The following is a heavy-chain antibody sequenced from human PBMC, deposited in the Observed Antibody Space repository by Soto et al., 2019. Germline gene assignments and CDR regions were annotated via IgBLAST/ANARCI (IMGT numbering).Heavy chain of an antibody. J-gene: IGHJ4*02. V-gene: IGHV2-5*01. CDR3: AHGSGWLHDY. D-gene: IGHD6-19*01. CDR1: GFSLSSTAVG. CDR2: IYWNDNK. Sequence: QITLKESGPTLVKPTQTLTLTCTFSGFSLSSTAVGVGWIRQPPGKAPEWLALIYWNDNKQYSPSLRSRLAITKDTSKNPVVLTMTNMDPVDTATYHCAHGSGWLHDYWGQGILVTVSS.